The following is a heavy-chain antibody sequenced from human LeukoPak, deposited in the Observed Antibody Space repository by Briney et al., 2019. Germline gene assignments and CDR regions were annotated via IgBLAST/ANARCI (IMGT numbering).Heavy chain of an antibody. D-gene: IGHD1-7*01. CDR1: GYSINTGSF. V-gene: IGHV4-38-2*02. CDR2: IYHSGNT. CDR3: ARDGGLQLPLGWFDP. Sequence: PSETLSLTCTVSGYSINTGSFWGWIRQPPGKGLEWIGSIYHSGNTYYNPSLKSRVTISTDTSKNQFSLKLSSVTAADTAVYYCARDGGLQLPLGWFDPWGQGTLVIVSS. J-gene: IGHJ5*02.